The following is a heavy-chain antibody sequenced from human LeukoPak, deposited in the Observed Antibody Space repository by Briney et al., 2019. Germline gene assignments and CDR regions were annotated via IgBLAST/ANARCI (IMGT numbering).Heavy chain of an antibody. D-gene: IGHD4-17*01. CDR3: ALFPVTTVYYFGMDV. Sequence: GGSLRLSCAASGFTFSDYHMSWIRQAPGKGLEWVSYISNSGSIIYYADSVKGRFTISRDNAKNSLYLQMNSLRAEDTAVYYCALFPVTTVYYFGMDVWGQGTTVTVSS. CDR1: GFTFSDYH. J-gene: IGHJ6*02. CDR2: ISNSGSII. V-gene: IGHV3-11*01.